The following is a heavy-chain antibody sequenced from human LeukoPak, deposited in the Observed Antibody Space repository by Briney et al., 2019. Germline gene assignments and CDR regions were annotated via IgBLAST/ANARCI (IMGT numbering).Heavy chain of an antibody. V-gene: IGHV1-2*06. CDR1: GYIFTVYY. CDR2: INPNSGGT. CDR3: ARSTVAKFPFDF. J-gene: IGHJ4*02. Sequence: ASVKVPCKASGYIFTVYYMHWVRQAPGQGLEWMGRINPNSGGTNYAQKFQGRVTMTRDTSITTTYLELTRLRSDDTAVYYCARSTVAKFPFDFWGQGTLVTVSS. D-gene: IGHD6-19*01.